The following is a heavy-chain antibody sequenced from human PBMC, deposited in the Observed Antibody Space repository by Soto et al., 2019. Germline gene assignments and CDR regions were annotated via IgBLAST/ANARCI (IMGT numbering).Heavy chain of an antibody. CDR2: ISYSGST. D-gene: IGHD3-10*01. Sequence: SETLSLTCTLSGDSIASSSFHWGWIRQPPGKGLEWIGSISYSGSTYYNPSLKSRVTISVDTSKNQFSLRLSSVTAADTAVYYCARHSDCYGSTYVCWLDPWGQGGLGTV. CDR1: GDSIASSSFH. J-gene: IGHJ5*02. V-gene: IGHV4-39*01. CDR3: ARHSDCYGSTYVCWLDP.